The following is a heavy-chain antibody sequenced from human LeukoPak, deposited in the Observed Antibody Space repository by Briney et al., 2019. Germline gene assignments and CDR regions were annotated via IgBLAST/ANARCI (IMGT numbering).Heavy chain of an antibody. CDR3: AKDTDRTGYYLFDY. V-gene: IGHV3-9*01. Sequence: PGGSLRLSCAASGFTFDDYAMHWVRQAPGKGLEWVSGISWNSGSIGYADSVKGRFTISRDNAKNSLYLQMNSLRAEDTVLYYCAKDTDRTGYYLFDYWGQGTLVTVSS. CDR2: ISWNSGSI. D-gene: IGHD3/OR15-3a*01. J-gene: IGHJ4*02. CDR1: GFTFDDYA.